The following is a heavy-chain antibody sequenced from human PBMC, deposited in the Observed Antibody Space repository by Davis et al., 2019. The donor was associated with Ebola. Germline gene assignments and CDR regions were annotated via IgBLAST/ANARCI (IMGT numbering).Heavy chain of an antibody. CDR3: VRDPALVVTGGGWFFGL. Sequence: GESLKTSCAASGFTFTSHSMNWVRQAPGKGLEWVSFLTSSSRYIYYADSVKGRFPISRDNAKNSLYLQMSSLRAEDTAVYYCVRDPALVVTGGGWFFGLWGRGTLVTVSS. J-gene: IGHJ2*01. D-gene: IGHD2-21*02. CDR2: LTSSSRYI. CDR1: GFTFTSHS. V-gene: IGHV3-21*04.